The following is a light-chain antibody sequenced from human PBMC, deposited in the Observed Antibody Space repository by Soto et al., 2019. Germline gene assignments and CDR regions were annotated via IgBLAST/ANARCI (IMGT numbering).Light chain of an antibody. Sequence: QAVVTQEPSFSVSPGGTVTLTCTSSSGSVSNSYFPSWYQQTPGQAPRTLIYNTNSRSSGVPDRFSASILGNKAALTITGAQADDESDYYCALFMGGGNSLFGGGTKLTVL. CDR2: NTN. V-gene: IGLV8-61*01. CDR3: ALFMGGGNSL. J-gene: IGLJ3*02. CDR1: SGSVSNSYF.